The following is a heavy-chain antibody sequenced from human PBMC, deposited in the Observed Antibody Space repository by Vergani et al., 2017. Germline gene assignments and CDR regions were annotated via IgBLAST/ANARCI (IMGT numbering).Heavy chain of an antibody. V-gene: IGHV3-15*01. D-gene: IGHD4-17*01. CDR2: IKSKTDGGTT. Sequence: EVQLVESGGGLVKPGGSLRLSCAASGFTFSNAWISWVRQAPGKGLEWVGRIKSKTDGGTTDYAAPVKGRFTISRDDSKNTLYLQMNSLKTEDTAVYYCTTVSDYGDPFDYWGQGTLVTVSS. CDR3: TTVSDYGDPFDY. CDR1: GFTFSNAW. J-gene: IGHJ4*02.